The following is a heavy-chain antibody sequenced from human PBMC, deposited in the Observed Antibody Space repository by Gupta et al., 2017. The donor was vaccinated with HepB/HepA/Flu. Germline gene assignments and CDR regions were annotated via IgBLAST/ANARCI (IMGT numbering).Heavy chain of an antibody. J-gene: IGHJ3*02. Sequence: QVQLQQSGPGLVKPSQTLSLTCAISGDSVSSNSAAWNWIRQSPSRGLEWLGRTYYRSKWYNDYAVSVKSRITINPDTSKNQFSLQLNSVTPEDTAVYYCARVSVGPKTDIVVVPAAIRSAFDIWGQGTIVTVFS. V-gene: IGHV6-1*01. CDR2: TYYRSKWYN. CDR3: ARVSVGPKTDIVVVPAAIRSAFDI. CDR1: GDSVSSNSAA. D-gene: IGHD2-2*01.